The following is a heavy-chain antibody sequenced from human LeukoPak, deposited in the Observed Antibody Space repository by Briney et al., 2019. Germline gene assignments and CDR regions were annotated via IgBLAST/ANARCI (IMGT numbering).Heavy chain of an antibody. Sequence: GGSLRLSCTASKFTFSNYGMQWVRQAPGKGLEWVAVISSDGGTKYYADSVKGRFTLSRDNSRNTLNLQMNSLGPEDTAVYYCAKEYDSGGYGAYFDYWGQGTLVTVSS. CDR1: KFTFSNYG. J-gene: IGHJ4*02. CDR3: AKEYDSGGYGAYFDY. D-gene: IGHD3-10*01. CDR2: ISSDGGTK. V-gene: IGHV3-30*18.